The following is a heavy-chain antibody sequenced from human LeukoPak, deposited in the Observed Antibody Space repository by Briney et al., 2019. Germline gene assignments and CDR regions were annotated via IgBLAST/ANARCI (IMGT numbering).Heavy chain of an antibody. CDR2: IRQDGSEK. Sequence: GGSLRLSCTASGFTFISYWMSWVRQATGKGLEWVANIRQDGSEKDYVDSVKGRFTISRDNAKNSLYLQMNSLRAEDTAVYYCAKYCGGDCYCMDVWGQGTTVTVSS. CDR3: AKYCGGDCYCMDV. V-gene: IGHV3-7*01. J-gene: IGHJ6*02. D-gene: IGHD2-21*01. CDR1: GFTFISYW.